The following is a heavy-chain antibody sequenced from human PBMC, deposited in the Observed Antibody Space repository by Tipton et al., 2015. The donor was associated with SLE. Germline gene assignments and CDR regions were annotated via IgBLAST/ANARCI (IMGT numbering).Heavy chain of an antibody. CDR1: GGSFSGYY. Sequence: TLSLTCAVSGGSFSGYYWYWVRQPPEQGLEWIGEITQSGVTNYNPSLKSRLTMSLDTSKNQFSLKLTSVTAADTAVYFCARGCSSTTCEPFDYFGLDGWGQGTTVTVSS. D-gene: IGHD2-2*01. CDR3: ARGCSSTTCEPFDYFGLDG. J-gene: IGHJ6*02. V-gene: IGHV4-34*01. CDR2: ITQSGVT.